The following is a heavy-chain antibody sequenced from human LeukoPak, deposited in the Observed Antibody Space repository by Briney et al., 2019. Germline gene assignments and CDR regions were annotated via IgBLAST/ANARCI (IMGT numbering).Heavy chain of an antibody. V-gene: IGHV3-23*01. D-gene: IGHD1-26*01. CDR1: GFSFSSFA. CDR3: AKDVGGTNFHYMDV. J-gene: IGHJ6*03. Sequence: SGGSLRLSCAASGFSFSSFAMSWVRQAPGKGLEWVSAISGSGESTYYEDSVKGRFTISRDNSKNTVDAQMNSLRAEDTAVYYCAKDVGGTNFHYMDVWGKGTTVIVSS. CDR2: ISGSGEST.